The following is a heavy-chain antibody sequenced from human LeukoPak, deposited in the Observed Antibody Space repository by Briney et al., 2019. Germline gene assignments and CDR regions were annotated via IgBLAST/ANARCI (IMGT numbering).Heavy chain of an antibody. CDR3: ARRSSSWKNWFDP. J-gene: IGHJ5*02. Sequence: SETLSLTCTVSGASIRSYYWNWLRQPPGKGLEWIGYINYSGSTNYNPSLKSRATISMDTSKHHFSLKLSSVTAADTAVYYCARRSSSWKNWFDPWGQGTLVTVSS. D-gene: IGHD6-13*01. CDR1: GASIRSYY. V-gene: IGHV4-59*01. CDR2: INYSGST.